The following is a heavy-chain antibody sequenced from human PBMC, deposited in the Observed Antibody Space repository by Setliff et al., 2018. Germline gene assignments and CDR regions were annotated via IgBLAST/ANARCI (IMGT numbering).Heavy chain of an antibody. Sequence: QPGGSLRLSCAASGFTFSSYWMSWVRQAPGKGLEWVANIKQDGSEKYYVDSVKGRFTISRDNAKNSLYLQMNSLRAEDTAVYYCARDDGITMVRGVITYYYGMDVWGQGTTVTVSS. V-gene: IGHV3-7*01. J-gene: IGHJ6*02. CDR2: IKQDGSEK. CDR3: ARDDGITMVRGVITYYYGMDV. CDR1: GFTFSSYW. D-gene: IGHD3-10*01.